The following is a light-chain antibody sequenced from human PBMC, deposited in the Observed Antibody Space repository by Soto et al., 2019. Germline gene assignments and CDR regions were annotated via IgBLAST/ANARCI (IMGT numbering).Light chain of an antibody. Sequence: EIVMTQSPATLSVSPGERATLSCRASQSVSINLAWYQQKPGQAPRLLIYGASTRATGIPARFSGSGSGTEFTLTISSLQSEDFAVYYCQQHSNFFGPGTKVDI. CDR1: QSVSIN. CDR2: GAS. J-gene: IGKJ3*01. CDR3: QQHSNF. V-gene: IGKV3-15*01.